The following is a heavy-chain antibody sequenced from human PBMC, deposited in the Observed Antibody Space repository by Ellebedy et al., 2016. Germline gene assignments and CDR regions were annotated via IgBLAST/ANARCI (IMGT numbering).Heavy chain of an antibody. J-gene: IGHJ4*02. V-gene: IGHV1-69*13. D-gene: IGHD6-19*01. CDR1: GGTFSSYA. Sequence: SVKVSXXASGGTFSSYAISWVRQAPGQGLEWMGGIIPIFGTANYAQKFQGRVTITADESTSTAYMELSSLRSDDTAVYYCARRAVAGTLYYWGQGTLVTVSS. CDR2: IIPIFGTA. CDR3: ARRAVAGTLYY.